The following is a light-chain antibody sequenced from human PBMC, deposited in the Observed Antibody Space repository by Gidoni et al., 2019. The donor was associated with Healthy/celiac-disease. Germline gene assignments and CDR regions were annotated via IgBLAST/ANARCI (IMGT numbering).Light chain of an antibody. Sequence: EIVLTPSPSTLSLSPGERATLSCRASQSVSSYLAWYQQKPGQAPRLLIYDASNRATGIPARFSGSGSGTDCTLTISSLEPEDFAVYYCQQRSNWPPEYTFGQGTKLEIK. J-gene: IGKJ2*01. CDR1: QSVSSY. V-gene: IGKV3-11*01. CDR3: QQRSNWPPEYT. CDR2: DAS.